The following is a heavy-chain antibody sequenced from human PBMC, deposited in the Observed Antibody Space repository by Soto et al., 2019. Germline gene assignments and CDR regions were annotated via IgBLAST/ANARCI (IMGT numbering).Heavy chain of an antibody. J-gene: IGHJ4*02. CDR3: ARGPRTCFDY. CDR1: GGSFSGYY. V-gene: IGHV4-34*01. CDR2: INHSGST. Sequence: SETLSLTCAVYGGSFSGYYWSWIRQPPGKGLEWIGEINHSGSTNYNPSLKSRVTISVDTSKNQFSLKLSSVTAADTAVYYCARGPRTCFDYWGQGTLVTVSS.